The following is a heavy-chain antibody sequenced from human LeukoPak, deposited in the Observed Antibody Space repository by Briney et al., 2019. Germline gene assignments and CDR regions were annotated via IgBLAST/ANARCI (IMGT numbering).Heavy chain of an antibody. CDR2: MSHDGSKI. Sequence: GGSLRLSCASSGFTFSNYVLYWVRQAPGKGLEWVAGMSHDGSKIYYADSVKGRFTISRDNSKNTLYLQMNSLSAEDTAVYYCAKVPYSSGWESPAADYWGQGTLVTVSS. CDR1: GFTFSNYV. V-gene: IGHV3-30*18. J-gene: IGHJ4*02. D-gene: IGHD6-19*01. CDR3: AKVPYSSGWESPAADY.